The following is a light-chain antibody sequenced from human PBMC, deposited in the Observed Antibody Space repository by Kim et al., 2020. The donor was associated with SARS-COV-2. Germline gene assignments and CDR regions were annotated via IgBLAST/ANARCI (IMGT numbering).Light chain of an antibody. V-gene: IGKV1-39*01. CDR2: AAS. Sequence: SASVGARVRITCRTSRSISNFLNRYQQGPGEAPKLLIYAASNLHSGDPSRLSGSGTETDFTLTISSLQPEDFATYYCQQSYSTPFTFGQGTKLEI. CDR3: QQSYSTPFT. J-gene: IGKJ2*01. CDR1: RSISNF.